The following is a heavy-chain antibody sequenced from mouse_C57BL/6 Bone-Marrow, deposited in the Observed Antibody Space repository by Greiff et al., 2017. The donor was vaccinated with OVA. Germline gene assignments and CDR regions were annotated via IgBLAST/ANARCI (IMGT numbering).Heavy chain of an antibody. Sequence: QVQLKQPGAELVKPGASVKLSCKASGYTFTSYWMHWVKQRPGRGLEWIGRIDPNSGGPKYTEKFKSKATLTVDKPSSTAYMHLSSLTSEDSAFYYGTRTRVYYYSRNCWCDVWGTGTPVTVSA. CDR1: GYTFTSYW. CDR3: TRTRVYYYSRNCWCDV. V-gene: IGHV1-72*01. CDR2: IDPNSGGP. J-gene: IGHJ1*03. D-gene: IGHD1-1*01.